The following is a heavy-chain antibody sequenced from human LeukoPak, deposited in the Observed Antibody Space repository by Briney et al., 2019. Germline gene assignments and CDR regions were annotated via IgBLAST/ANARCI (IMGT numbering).Heavy chain of an antibody. J-gene: IGHJ1*01. D-gene: IGHD1-26*01. Sequence: GGSLRLSCAASGFTFSSYGMHWVRQAPGKGLEWAAFIRYDGSNKYYADSVKGRFTISRDNSKITLYLQMNSLRAEDTAVYYCAKEAPGIVGATGGVQHRGQGTLVTVSS. CDR3: AKEAPGIVGATGGVQH. V-gene: IGHV3-30*02. CDR2: IRYDGSNK. CDR1: GFTFSSYG.